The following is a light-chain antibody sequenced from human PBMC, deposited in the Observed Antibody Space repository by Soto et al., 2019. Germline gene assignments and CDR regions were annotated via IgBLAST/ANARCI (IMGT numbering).Light chain of an antibody. CDR1: QSVSSSY. CDR3: QQYGSSPQT. Sequence: EIVLTQSPGTLSLSPGEIATLSCRASQSVSSSYLAWYQQKPGQAHRLLIYGASSRATGIPDRFSGSGSGTDFTLTISRLEPEDFAVYYCQQYGSSPQTFGQGTKLEIK. J-gene: IGKJ2*01. V-gene: IGKV3-20*01. CDR2: GAS.